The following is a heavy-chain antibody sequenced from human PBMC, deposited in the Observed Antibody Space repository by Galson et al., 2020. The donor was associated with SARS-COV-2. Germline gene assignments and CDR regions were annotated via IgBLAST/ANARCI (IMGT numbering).Heavy chain of an antibody. Sequence: QLGESLKISCAASGFTFSSYGMHWVRQAPGKGLEWVAVLWYDGSNKYYADSVKGRFTISRDNSKNTLYLQMNSLRAEDTTVYYCASDYGEDNWVDPWGQGTLVSVSS. V-gene: IGHV3-33*01. CDR3: ASDYGEDNWVDP. D-gene: IGHD4-17*01. CDR2: LWYDGSNK. J-gene: IGHJ5*02. CDR1: GFTFSSYG.